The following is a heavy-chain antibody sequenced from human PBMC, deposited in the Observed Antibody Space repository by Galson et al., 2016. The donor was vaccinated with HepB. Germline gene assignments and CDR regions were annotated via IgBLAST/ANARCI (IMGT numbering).Heavy chain of an antibody. D-gene: IGHD2-15*01. CDR1: GYTFTDQY. J-gene: IGHJ4*02. CDR3: ATGLDCSDGLCSHAINY. V-gene: IGHV1-69-2*01. CDR2: VDPEDNET. Sequence: SCKVSGYTFTDQYLHWVQQAPGKGLEWMGLVDPEDNETTDAEKFQGRVTLTADTSTNTAYMELSSLRSEDTAVYYCATGLDCSDGLCSHAINYWGQGTLVTVSS.